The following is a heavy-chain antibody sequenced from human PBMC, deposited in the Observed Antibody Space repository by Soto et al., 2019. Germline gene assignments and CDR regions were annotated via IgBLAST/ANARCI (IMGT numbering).Heavy chain of an antibody. Sequence: QVQLVQSGAEVKKPGASVKVSCKASGYTFTSYGISWVRQAPGQGLDWMGWIRAYNGNTTYAQKRQGRVTMTTDTSTSTAYMELRSRRADDTAVDDSARALPTMDAWGQGTTVTVSS. CDR2: IRAYNGNT. V-gene: IGHV1-18*01. CDR3: ARALPTMDA. J-gene: IGHJ6*02. CDR1: GYTFTSYG.